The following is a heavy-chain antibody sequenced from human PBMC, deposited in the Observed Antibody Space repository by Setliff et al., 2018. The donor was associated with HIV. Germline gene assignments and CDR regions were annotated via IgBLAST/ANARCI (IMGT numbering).Heavy chain of an antibody. J-gene: IGHJ5*02. Sequence: SETLSLTCTVYGGSFSGYYWTWIRQPPGKGLEFIGEMNHRGVIKYLSSLKSRVTMAVDTSKKQFSLKLKSVTAADTAVYYCANRLYYYDSSGSLREEGFDPWGQGTLVTVSS. D-gene: IGHD3-22*01. CDR1: GGSFSGYY. V-gene: IGHV4-34*01. CDR2: MNHRGVI. CDR3: ANRLYYYDSSGSLREEGFDP.